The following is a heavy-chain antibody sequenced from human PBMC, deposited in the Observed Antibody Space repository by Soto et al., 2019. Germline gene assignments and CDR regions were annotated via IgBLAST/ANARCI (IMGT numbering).Heavy chain of an antibody. Sequence: GGSLRLSCAASGFTFSDYYMSWIRQAPGKGLEWVSYISSSSSYTNYADSVKGRFTISRDNAKNSLYLQMNSLRAEDTAVYYCARVGAVWGSYRLDYWGQGTLVTVSS. CDR2: ISSSSSYT. CDR1: GFTFSDYY. V-gene: IGHV3-11*06. D-gene: IGHD3-16*02. J-gene: IGHJ4*02. CDR3: ARVGAVWGSYRLDY.